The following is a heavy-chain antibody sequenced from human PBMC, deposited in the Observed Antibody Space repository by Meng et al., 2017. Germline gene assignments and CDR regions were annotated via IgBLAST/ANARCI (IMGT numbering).Heavy chain of an antibody. J-gene: IGHJ3*02. V-gene: IGHV3-33*01. Sequence: LSLTCAASGFTFSSYGMHWVRQAPGKGLEWVAVIWYDGSNKYYADSVKGRFTISRDNSKNTLYLQMNSLRAEDTAVYYCARESGVDFWSGRGAFDIWGQGTMVTVSS. CDR2: IWYDGSNK. CDR3: ARESGVDFWSGRGAFDI. CDR1: GFTFSSYG. D-gene: IGHD3-3*01.